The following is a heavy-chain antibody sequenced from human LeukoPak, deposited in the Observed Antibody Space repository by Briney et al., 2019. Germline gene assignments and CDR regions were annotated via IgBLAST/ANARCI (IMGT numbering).Heavy chain of an antibody. CDR1: GFTFSSYV. J-gene: IGHJ4*02. CDR3: AKEGFDS. CDR2: INSGGST. V-gene: IGHV3-23*01. Sequence: GGSLRLSCAASGFTFSSYVTSWVRQAPGKGLEWVSSINSGGSTYYADSVKGRFTISRDNSKNTLYLQMNSLRAEDTAVYYCAKEGFDSWGQGTLVTVSS.